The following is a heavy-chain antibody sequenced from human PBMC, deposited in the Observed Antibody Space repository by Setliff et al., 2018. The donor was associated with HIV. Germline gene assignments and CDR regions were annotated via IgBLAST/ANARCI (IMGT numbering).Heavy chain of an antibody. D-gene: IGHD5-12*01. J-gene: IGHJ4*02. CDR1: GFTFSNYW. CDR2: INRDGTEK. V-gene: IGHV3-7*03. CDR3: AIDSVVATTRTSALDS. Sequence: GESLKISCAASGFTFSNYWMTWVRQAPGKGLEWVAQINRDGTEKYYVDSVKGRFTLSRDNAKNSLYLQMNSLRAEDTALYYCAIDSVVATTRTSALDSWSQGTLVTV.